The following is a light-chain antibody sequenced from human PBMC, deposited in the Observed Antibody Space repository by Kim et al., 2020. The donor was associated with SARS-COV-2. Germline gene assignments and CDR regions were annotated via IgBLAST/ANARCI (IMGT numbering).Light chain of an antibody. J-gene: IGLJ2*01. CDR1: SLRKYD. CDR3: NCRDSSGNREV. CDR2: GDN. V-gene: IGLV3-19*01. Sequence: ALGQTVRSTCQGDSLRKYDASWYQQKPGQAPFHVIYGDNSRPAGIPDRFSGSDSGDTAFLTITGAQAADEADYYCNCRDSSGNREVFGGGTKVTVL.